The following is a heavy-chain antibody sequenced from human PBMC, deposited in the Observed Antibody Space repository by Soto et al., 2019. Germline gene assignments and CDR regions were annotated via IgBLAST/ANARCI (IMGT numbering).Heavy chain of an antibody. CDR2: IIPIFGTA. V-gene: IGHV1-69*01. Sequence: QVRLVQSGAEVKKPGSSVKVSCKASGGTFSSYAISWVRQAPGQGLEWMGGIIPIFGTANYAQKFQGRVTITADESTSTAYMELSSLRSEDTAVYYCARDQGRYYYGSGSTPEFDYWGQGTLVTVSS. CDR3: ARDQGRYYYGSGSTPEFDY. CDR1: GGTFSSYA. D-gene: IGHD3-10*01. J-gene: IGHJ4*02.